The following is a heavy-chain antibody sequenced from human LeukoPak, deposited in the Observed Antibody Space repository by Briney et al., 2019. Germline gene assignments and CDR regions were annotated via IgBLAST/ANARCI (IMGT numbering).Heavy chain of an antibody. D-gene: IGHD1-26*01. CDR1: GGSISSYY. V-gene: IGHV4-59*08. CDR3: ARSYSGSFLY. J-gene: IGHJ1*01. CDR2: IYYSGSA. Sequence: SETLSLTCTVSGGSISSYYWSWIRQPPGKGLEWIGYIYYSGSANYNPSLKSRVTISLDTSKNQFSLRLSSVTAADTAVYYCARSYSGSFLYWGQGSLVTVSS.